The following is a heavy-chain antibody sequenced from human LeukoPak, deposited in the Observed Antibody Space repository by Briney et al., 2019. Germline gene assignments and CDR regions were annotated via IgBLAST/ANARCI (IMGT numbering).Heavy chain of an antibody. CDR1: GGSVTSGSYY. Sequence: SETLSLTCTVTGGSVTSGSYYWSWIRQPPEKGLEWIGYVSYSGSTNYNPSLKSRFTISVATSMNQFSLSLGSVTAADAAIYYCARARCTGNTGHYFDYWGQGTLVTVSS. D-gene: IGHD2-8*02. CDR2: VSYSGST. CDR3: ARARCTGNTGHYFDY. J-gene: IGHJ4*02. V-gene: IGHV4-61*01.